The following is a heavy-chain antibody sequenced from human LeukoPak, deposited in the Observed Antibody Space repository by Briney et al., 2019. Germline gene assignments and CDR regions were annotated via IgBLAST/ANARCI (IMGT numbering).Heavy chain of an antibody. Sequence: GGSLRLSCAASGFTFSSYAMSWVRQAPGKGLEWVSAISGSGGSTYYADSVKGRFTISRDNSKNTLFLEMSSLRSEDTAVYHCATDKVVISVHPFVAYWGQGTLVTVSS. CDR3: ATDKVVISVHPFVAY. V-gene: IGHV3-23*01. J-gene: IGHJ4*02. CDR2: ISGSGGST. D-gene: IGHD2-21*01. CDR1: GFTFSSYA.